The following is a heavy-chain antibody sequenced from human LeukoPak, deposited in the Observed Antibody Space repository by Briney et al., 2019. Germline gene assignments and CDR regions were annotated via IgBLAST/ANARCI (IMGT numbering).Heavy chain of an antibody. CDR1: GGSFSGYY. V-gene: IGHV4-34*01. D-gene: IGHD6-19*01. Sequence: PSEALSLTCAVYGGSFSGYYWSWIRQPPGKGLEWIGEINHSGSTNYNPSLKSRVTISVDTSKNQFSLKLSSVTAADTAVYYCARVGAVADNWGQGTLVTVSS. J-gene: IGHJ4*02. CDR3: ARVGAVADN. CDR2: INHSGST.